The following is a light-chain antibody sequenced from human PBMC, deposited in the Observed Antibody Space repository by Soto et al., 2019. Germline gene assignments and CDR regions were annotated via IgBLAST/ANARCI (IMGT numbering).Light chain of an antibody. J-gene: IGKJ3*01. Sequence: DIQMTQSPSSVSASVGDRVTITCRASQGISSWLDWYQQKPGKAPELLIYAASSLQSGVPSRFSGSGSGTDFTLTISSLQPEDFATYYCQQANRFPFTFGPGTKVDIK. V-gene: IGKV1D-12*01. CDR1: QGISSW. CDR3: QQANRFPFT. CDR2: AAS.